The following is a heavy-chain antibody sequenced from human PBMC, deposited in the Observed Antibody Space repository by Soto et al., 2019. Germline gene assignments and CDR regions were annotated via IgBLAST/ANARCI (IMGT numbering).Heavy chain of an antibody. Sequence: QVQLQQWGAGLLKPSETLSLTCAVYGGSFSGYYWSWIRQPPGKGLEWIGELNDSGGTNYNASLKSRVSISVDTSKYQFSLKLSFVTAADTAVYYCARGRGGVQHWGQGTLVTVSS. V-gene: IGHV4-34*01. D-gene: IGHD3-10*01. CDR1: GGSFSGYY. CDR2: LNDSGGT. J-gene: IGHJ1*01. CDR3: ARGRGGVQH.